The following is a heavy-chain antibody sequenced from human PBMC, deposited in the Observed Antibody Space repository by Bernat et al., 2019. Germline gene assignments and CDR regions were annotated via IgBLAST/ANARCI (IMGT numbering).Heavy chain of an antibody. Sequence: EVQLVESGGGVVQPGGSLRLSCAPSGFIFHAYVMHWVRQAPGMGLEWVSRINHDSSGTSYADSVRGRFTISRDNSKNSLYLQMNSLRVEDTALYYCVKENANWAFDYWGRGTLVTVSS. CDR1: GFIFHAYV. V-gene: IGHV3-43*02. D-gene: IGHD1-1*01. CDR2: INHDSSGT. J-gene: IGHJ4*02. CDR3: VKENANWAFDY.